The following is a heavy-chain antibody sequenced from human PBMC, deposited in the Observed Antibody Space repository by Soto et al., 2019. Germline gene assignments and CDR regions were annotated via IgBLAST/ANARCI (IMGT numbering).Heavy chain of an antibody. V-gene: IGHV4-31*03. CDR3: ASRDDSSGYTGY. J-gene: IGHJ4*02. D-gene: IGHD3-22*01. Sequence: SETLSLTCTVSSGSISSGGYYWSWIRQHPGKGLEWIGYIYYSGSTYYNPSLKSRVTISIDTSKNQFSLKLSSVTAADTAVYYCASRDDSSGYTGYWGQGTLVTVSS. CDR2: IYYSGST. CDR1: SGSISSGGYY.